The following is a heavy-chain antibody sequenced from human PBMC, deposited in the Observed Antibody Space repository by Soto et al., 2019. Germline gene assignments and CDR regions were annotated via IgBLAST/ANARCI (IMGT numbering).Heavy chain of an antibody. CDR1: GFTFSSYS. D-gene: IGHD3-16*01. CDR3: ARDFQSGRRGYYYYYMDV. V-gene: IGHV3-48*01. Sequence: EVQLVESGGGLVQPGGSLRLSCAASGFTFSSYSMNWVRQAPGKGLEWVSYISSSSSTIYYADSVKGRFTISRDNVKNSLYLQMNSLRAEDTAVYYCARDFQSGRRGYYYYYMDVWGKGTTVTVSS. J-gene: IGHJ6*03. CDR2: ISSSSSTI.